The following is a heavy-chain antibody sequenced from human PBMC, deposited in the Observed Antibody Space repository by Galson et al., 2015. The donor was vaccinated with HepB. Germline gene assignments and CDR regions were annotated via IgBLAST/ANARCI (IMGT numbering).Heavy chain of an antibody. CDR2: ISYDGSNK. J-gene: IGHJ4*02. V-gene: IGHV3-30*03. CDR3: ATLPPGDYQDY. Sequence: SLRLSCAASGFTFSSYGMHWVRQAPGKGLEWVAVISYDGSNKYYADSVKGRFTIPRDNSKNTLYLQMNSLRAEDTAVYYCATLPPGDYQDYWGQGTPVTVSS. D-gene: IGHD4-17*01. CDR1: GFTFSSYG.